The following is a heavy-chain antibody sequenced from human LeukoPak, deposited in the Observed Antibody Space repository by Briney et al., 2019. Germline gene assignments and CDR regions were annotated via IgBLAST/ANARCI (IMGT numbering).Heavy chain of an antibody. V-gene: IGHV5-51*01. CDR1: GYRFTSYW. D-gene: IGHD2-15*01. CDR2: IYPGDSDT. CDR3: ARHSQRYCSGGSCSLDY. Sequence: RGESLKISCKGSGYRFTSYWIGWVRQMPRKGLEWMGIIYPGDSDTRYSPSFQGQVTISADKSISTAYLQWSSLKASDTAMYYCARHSQRYCSGGSCSLDYWGQGTLVTVSS. J-gene: IGHJ4*02.